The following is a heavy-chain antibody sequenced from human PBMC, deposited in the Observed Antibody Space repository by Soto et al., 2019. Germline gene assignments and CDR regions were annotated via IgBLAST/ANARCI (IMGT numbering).Heavy chain of an antibody. CDR3: ARDAPGAAPP. D-gene: IGHD6-13*01. Sequence: QMQLQESGPGLVKPSQTLSLTCTVSGGAMSNGDQYWNWIRQHPVTGLEWIGDINYRGITNYNPTRNSRAVIAVDTSKSQFSLNLSSVTAADTAVYYCARDAPGAAPPWGQGTLVTVSS. CDR1: GGAMSNGDQY. J-gene: IGHJ5*02. CDR2: INYRGIT. V-gene: IGHV4-31*03.